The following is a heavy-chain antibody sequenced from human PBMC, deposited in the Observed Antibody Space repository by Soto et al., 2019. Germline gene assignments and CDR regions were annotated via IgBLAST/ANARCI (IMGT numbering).Heavy chain of an antibody. D-gene: IGHD2-2*01. CDR2: FGITGGDT. J-gene: IGHJ6*02. CDR3: AKLGSQLLSYYGLDV. Sequence: GGSLRLSCAASGFTFSSYAMGWVRQAPGKRLEWVSTFGITGGDTYYADSVKGRFFISRDDSKYTLHLQMNSLRAEDTAVYHCAKLGSQLLSYYGLDVWGQGTTVTVSS. V-gene: IGHV3-23*01. CDR1: GFTFSSYA.